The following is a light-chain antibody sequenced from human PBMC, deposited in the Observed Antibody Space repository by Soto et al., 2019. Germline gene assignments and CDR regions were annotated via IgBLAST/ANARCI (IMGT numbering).Light chain of an antibody. CDR1: QSVSTN. CDR2: DAS. J-gene: IGKJ4*01. CDR3: QQYHKWPPLT. V-gene: IGKV3-15*01. Sequence: EILMTQSPASLSVSPGENAALSCRASQSVSTNLVWYQQKLGQSPRLLIYDASTRPTGIPARFGGMGSGTQFTLTITSLQSEDSAVYYCQQYHKWPPLTFGGGTKVEI.